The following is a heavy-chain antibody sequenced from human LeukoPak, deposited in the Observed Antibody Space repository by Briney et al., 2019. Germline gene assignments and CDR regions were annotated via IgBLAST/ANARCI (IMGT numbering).Heavy chain of an antibody. CDR2: INHSGST. V-gene: IGHV4-39*07. CDR3: AIYDSSGYYHDY. Sequence: PSETLSLTCTVSGGSISSGDYYWSWIRQPPGKGLEWIGEINHSGSTNYNPSLKSRVTISVDTSKNQFSLKLSSVTAADTAVYYCAIYDSSGYYHDYWGQGTLVTVSS. CDR1: GGSISSGDYY. J-gene: IGHJ4*02. D-gene: IGHD3-22*01.